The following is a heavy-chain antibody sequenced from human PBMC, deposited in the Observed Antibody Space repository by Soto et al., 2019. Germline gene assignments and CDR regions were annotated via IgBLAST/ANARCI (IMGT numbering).Heavy chain of an antibody. V-gene: IGHV3-43*01. CDR1: GFTFHSYT. CDR3: AKEYSTIYFDY. Sequence: GALRLSCAASGFTFHSYTMHWVRQAPGKGLEWVSLINRNGDTTYYADSVKGRFTSSRDNSKNSLYLQMNSLRTEDTAFYFCAKEYSTIYFDYWGPGTLVTVSS. D-gene: IGHD5-12*01. J-gene: IGHJ4*02. CDR2: INRNGDTT.